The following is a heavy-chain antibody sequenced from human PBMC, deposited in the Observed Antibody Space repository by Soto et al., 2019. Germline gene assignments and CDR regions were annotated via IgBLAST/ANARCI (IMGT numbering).Heavy chain of an antibody. CDR1: GFSFSDFY. Sequence: QVQLVDSGGGLVKPGGSLRLSCAASGFSFSDFYMRWIRQAPGKGLEWISYISSSGSHTPYAESVKGRFTISRDNAKNALDLHMNSLSAADTSVYYCAIVWSTSAVGVLDYWGLGTLVTVSS. CDR3: AIVWSTSAVGVLDY. V-gene: IGHV3-11*06. CDR2: ISSSGSHT. D-gene: IGHD3-3*01. J-gene: IGHJ4*02.